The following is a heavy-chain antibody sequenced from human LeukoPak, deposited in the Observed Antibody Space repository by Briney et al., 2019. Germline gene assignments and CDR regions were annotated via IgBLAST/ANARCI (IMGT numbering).Heavy chain of an antibody. CDR3: ARAAIAAARIYYYMDV. Sequence: QTGGSLRLSCAASGFTFSSYGMHWVRQAPGKGLEWVAFIRYDGSNKYYADSVKGRFTISRDNSKNTLYLQMNSLRAEDTAVYYCARAAIAAARIYYYMDVWGKGTTVTVSS. V-gene: IGHV3-30*02. CDR2: IRYDGSNK. CDR1: GFTFSSYG. D-gene: IGHD6-13*01. J-gene: IGHJ6*03.